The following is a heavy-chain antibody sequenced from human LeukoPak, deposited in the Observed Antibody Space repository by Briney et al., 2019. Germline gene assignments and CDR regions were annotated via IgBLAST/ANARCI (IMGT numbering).Heavy chain of an antibody. J-gene: IGHJ4*02. CDR2: INPNSGGT. CDR1: GYTFTGYY. Sequence: ASVKVSCKASGYTFTGYYIHWVRQAPGQGLEWMGRINPNSGGTNYAKNVQGRVTMTRDTSISTAYMELSRLGSDDTAVYYCARAKAAAGTDSFDYWGQGTLVTVSS. D-gene: IGHD6-13*01. V-gene: IGHV1-2*06. CDR3: ARAKAAAGTDSFDY.